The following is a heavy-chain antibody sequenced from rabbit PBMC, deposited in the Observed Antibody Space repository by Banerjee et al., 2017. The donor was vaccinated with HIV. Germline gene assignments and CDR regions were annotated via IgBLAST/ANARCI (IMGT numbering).Heavy chain of an antibody. J-gene: IGHJ4*01. CDR3: GRGTAGYRYYLNL. CDR2: INTSSGNA. CDR1: GFSFSRSYW. V-gene: IGHV1S45*01. D-gene: IGHD7-1*01. Sequence: QEQLVESGGGLVKPEGSLTLTCKASGFSFSRSYWICWVRQAPGKGLEWIACINTSSGNAVYANWAKGRFTISKTSSTTVTLQMTSLTVADTATYFCGRGTAGYRYYLNLWGPGTLVTVS.